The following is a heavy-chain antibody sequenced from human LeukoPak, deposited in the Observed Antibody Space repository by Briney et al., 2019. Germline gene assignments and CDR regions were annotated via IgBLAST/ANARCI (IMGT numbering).Heavy chain of an antibody. CDR1: GFTFDDYA. Sequence: GRSLRLSCAASGFTFDDYAMHWVRQAPGKGLEWVSGISWNSGSIGYADSVKGRFTISRDNAKNSLYLQMNSLRAEDTALYYCARSWQLVRGDNYYYYYGMDVWGQGTTVTVSS. V-gene: IGHV3-9*01. J-gene: IGHJ6*02. CDR2: ISWNSGSI. CDR3: ARSWQLVRGDNYYYYYGMDV. D-gene: IGHD6-13*01.